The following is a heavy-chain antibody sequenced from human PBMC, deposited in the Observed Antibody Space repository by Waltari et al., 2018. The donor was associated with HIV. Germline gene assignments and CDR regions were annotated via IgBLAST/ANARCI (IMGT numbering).Heavy chain of an antibody. Sequence: EVLLAESGGRFIQPGGSLGLSCTASNFSISAKHVTWIRQAPGGSLEWVAVSDPDDTTHYADSVSGRFTISRAKSRTTVFLLMNSLFVDDTATYFCATGVRYYGPWGQGTRVTVSS. CDR3: ATGVRYYGP. J-gene: IGHJ5*02. CDR2: SDPDDTT. CDR1: NFSISAKH. D-gene: IGHD3-22*01. V-gene: IGHV3-53*01.